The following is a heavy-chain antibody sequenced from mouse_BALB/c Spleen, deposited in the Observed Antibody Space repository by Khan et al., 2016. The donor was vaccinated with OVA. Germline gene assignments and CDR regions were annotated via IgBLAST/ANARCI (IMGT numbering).Heavy chain of an antibody. J-gene: IGHJ2*01. CDR1: GYSFTGYN. V-gene: IGHV1-39*01. D-gene: IGHD2-3*01. Sequence: VQLQQSGPELEKPGASVKISCKASGYSFTGYNMNWVKQSNGKSLEWIGNIDPYYGGATYNQKFKGKATLTVDKSSSTAYMLLKSLTSEDSAVYYCTRWYGYYVRYYFDYWGQGTTLTVSS. CDR2: IDPYYGGA. CDR3: TRWYGYYVRYYFDY.